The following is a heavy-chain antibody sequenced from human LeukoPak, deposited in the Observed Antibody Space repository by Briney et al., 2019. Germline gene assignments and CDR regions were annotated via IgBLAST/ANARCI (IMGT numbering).Heavy chain of an antibody. Sequence: GGSLRLSCAASGFTFSSYAMHWVRQAPGKGLEWVAVISYDGSNKYYADSVKGRFTISRGNSKNTLYLQMNSLGDEDTALYYCAKDQRWESPHYLDSWGQGTLVTVSS. CDR1: GFTFSSYA. V-gene: IGHV3-30*04. D-gene: IGHD1-26*01. CDR2: ISYDGSNK. J-gene: IGHJ4*02. CDR3: AKDQRWESPHYLDS.